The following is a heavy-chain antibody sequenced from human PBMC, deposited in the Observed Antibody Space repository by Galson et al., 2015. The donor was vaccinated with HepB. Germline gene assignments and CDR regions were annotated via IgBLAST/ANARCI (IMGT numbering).Heavy chain of an antibody. V-gene: IGHV3-30*19. CDR1: GFTFSNYG. D-gene: IGHD6-13*01. CDR3: AREVTLTSSWYYYGMDV. CDR2: ISHDGSYQ. Sequence: SLRLSCAASGFTFSNYGMYWVRQAPGKGLEWMAVISHDGSYQYYADSVKGRFTISRDNSKNTLYLQMNSLGGEDTAVYFCAREVTLTSSWYYYGMDVWGHGTTVIVSS. J-gene: IGHJ6*02.